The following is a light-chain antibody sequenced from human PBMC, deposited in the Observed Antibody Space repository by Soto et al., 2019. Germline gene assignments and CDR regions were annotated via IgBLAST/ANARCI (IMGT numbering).Light chain of an antibody. Sequence: DVVVTQSPLSLPVTLGQPASISCRSSQSLVYTDGNTYVNWFQQRPGQSPRRVIYQLSNRDSGVPDRFSGSGSGTDFTLKISRVEAEDVGVSYCMQGTHWPPMYTFGQGTKLEIK. CDR1: QSLVYTDGNTY. CDR3: MQGTHWPPMYT. V-gene: IGKV2-30*01. CDR2: QLS. J-gene: IGKJ2*01.